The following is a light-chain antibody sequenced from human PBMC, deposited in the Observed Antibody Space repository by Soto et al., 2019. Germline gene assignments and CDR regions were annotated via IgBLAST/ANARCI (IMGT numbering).Light chain of an antibody. CDR2: AAS. CDR1: QSISTY. V-gene: IGKV1-39*01. CDR3: QQSYSTPPT. J-gene: IGKJ2*01. Sequence: DIQMTQSPSSLSASVGDRVIITCRASQSISTYLNWYQQKPGKAPNLLIYAASSLQSGVPSRFSGSGSGTDFTLTISSLQPEDFATYYCQQSYSTPPTFGQGTKLEIK.